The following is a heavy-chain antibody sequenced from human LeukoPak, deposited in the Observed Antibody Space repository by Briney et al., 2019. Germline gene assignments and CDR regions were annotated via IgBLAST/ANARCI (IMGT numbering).Heavy chain of an antibody. CDR1: GFTFNNYA. J-gene: IGHJ4*02. CDR3: AKCLQYDFWSGYYTGFDY. CDR2: TSGSGDST. V-gene: IGHV3-23*01. Sequence: GGSLRLSCAASGFTFNNYAMSWVRQAPGKGLEWVSTTSGSGDSTHYADSVKGRFTISRDNSKNTLYLQMNSLRAEDTAVYYCAKCLQYDFWSGYYTGFDYWGQGTLVTVSS. D-gene: IGHD3-3*01.